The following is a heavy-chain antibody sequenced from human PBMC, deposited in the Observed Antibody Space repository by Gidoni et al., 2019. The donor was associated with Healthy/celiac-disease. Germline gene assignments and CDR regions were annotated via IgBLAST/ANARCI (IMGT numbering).Heavy chain of an antibody. CDR2: ISGDGGST. Sequence: EVQLVESGGVVVQPGGSLRLYLAASGFTFDDYAMHWRRQAPGKGLEWVSLISGDGGSTYYADSVKGRFTISRDNSKNSLYLQMNSLRTEDTALYYCAKDIIDSSGFFAFDIWGQGTMVTVSS. CDR1: GFTFDDYA. D-gene: IGHD3-22*01. CDR3: AKDIIDSSGFFAFDI. J-gene: IGHJ3*02. V-gene: IGHV3-43*02.